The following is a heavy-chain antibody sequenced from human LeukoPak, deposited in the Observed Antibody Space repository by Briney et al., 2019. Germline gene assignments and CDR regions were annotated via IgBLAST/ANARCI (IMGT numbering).Heavy chain of an antibody. Sequence: SETLSLTCTVSAGSISSDSYYWGWIRQPPGKGLEWIGTIYYSGNTYYNPSLKSRLAISVDTSKNQFSLKLRSVTAADTALYYCASTSPKYYYESSGYSSLFDNWGQGTLVTVSS. D-gene: IGHD3-22*01. CDR3: ASTSPKYYYESSGYSSLFDN. CDR2: IYYSGNT. CDR1: AGSISSDSYY. V-gene: IGHV4-39*07. J-gene: IGHJ4*02.